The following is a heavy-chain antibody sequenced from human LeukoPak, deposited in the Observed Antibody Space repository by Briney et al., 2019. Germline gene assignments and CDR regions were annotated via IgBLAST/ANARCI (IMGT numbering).Heavy chain of an antibody. CDR1: GFTFDDYA. J-gene: IGHJ4*02. D-gene: IGHD6-19*01. V-gene: IGHV3-9*01. Sequence: PGGSLRLCCAASGFTFDDYAMHWVRQAAGKGLEWVSGISWNSGSIGYADSVKGRFTISRDNAKNSLYLQMNSLRAEDTALYYCAKDSSPLYSSGWYSYFDYWGQGTLVTVSS. CDR3: AKDSSPLYSSGWYSYFDY. CDR2: ISWNSGSI.